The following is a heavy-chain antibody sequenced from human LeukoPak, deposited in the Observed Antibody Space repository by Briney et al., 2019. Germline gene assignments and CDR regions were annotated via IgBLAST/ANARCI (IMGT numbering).Heavy chain of an antibody. CDR1: GFTFSKGD. V-gene: IGHV3-13*01. J-gene: IGHJ2*01. CDR3: TKEFCGSRAACAGGSYYDF. Sequence: GGSLRLSCAASGFTFSKGDFHWVRHAPGKGLEWVAAIGVTGDTYYADSVKGRFTISREDAANSLYLQMRSLGAGDTALYYCTKEFCGSRAACAGGSYYDFWGRGALVTVSS. CDR2: IGVTGDT. D-gene: IGHD2-15*01.